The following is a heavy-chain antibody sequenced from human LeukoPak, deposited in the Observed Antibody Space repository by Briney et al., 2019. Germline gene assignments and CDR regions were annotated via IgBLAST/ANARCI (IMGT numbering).Heavy chain of an antibody. J-gene: IGHJ4*02. D-gene: IGHD6-13*01. V-gene: IGHV4-39*07. CDR2: IHHSGST. Sequence: PSETLSLTCTVSGGSISSSSYYWGWIRQPPGKGLEWIGSIHHSGSTYYNPSLKSRVTISVDTSKNQFSLKLSSVTAADTAVYYCARGQQQLVYYDYWGQGTLVTVSS. CDR1: GGSISSSSYY. CDR3: ARGQQQLVYYDY.